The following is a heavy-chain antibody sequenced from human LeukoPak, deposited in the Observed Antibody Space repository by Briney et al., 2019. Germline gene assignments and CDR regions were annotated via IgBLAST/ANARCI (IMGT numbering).Heavy chain of an antibody. CDR2: ISNSGGRT. V-gene: IGHV3-23*01. Sequence: GGSLRPSCAASGLTFSTYAMSWVRQAPGKGLEWVSAISNSGGRTYYADSVKGRFAISRDNSKNTLYLQMNSLRAEDTATYYCAKDHTLWAGAYYFDYWGQGALVTVSS. CDR1: GLTFSTYA. D-gene: IGHD3/OR15-3a*01. CDR3: AKDHTLWAGAYYFDY. J-gene: IGHJ4*02.